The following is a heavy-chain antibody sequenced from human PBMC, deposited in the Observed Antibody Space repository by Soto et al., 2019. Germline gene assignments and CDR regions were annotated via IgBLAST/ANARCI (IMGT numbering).Heavy chain of an antibody. CDR2: IFSSDEK. CDR1: GFSLSNAGMG. Sequence: GPTLVNPTETLTLTCTVSGFSLSNAGMGVSWIRQPPGKALECLAHIFSSDEKSYRTSLETRLTVSKDTSKSQVVLTMTNMDPLDTATYYCARAVDRAISDIWFDPWGQGTQVTVSS. J-gene: IGHJ5*02. CDR3: ARAVDRAISDIWFDP. D-gene: IGHD5-18*01. V-gene: IGHV2-26*01.